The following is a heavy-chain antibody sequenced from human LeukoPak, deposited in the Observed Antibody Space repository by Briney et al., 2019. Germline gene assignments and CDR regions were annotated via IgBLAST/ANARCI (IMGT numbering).Heavy chain of an antibody. J-gene: IGHJ3*02. Sequence: GGSLRLSCAASGFTFSSYSMNWVRQAPGKGLEWVSSISGSSSYIYYADSVKGRFTISRDNAKNSLYLQMNSLRAEDTAVYYCAREDVFDIWGQGTMVTVSS. CDR1: GFTFSSYS. CDR2: ISGSSSYI. V-gene: IGHV3-21*01. CDR3: AREDVFDI.